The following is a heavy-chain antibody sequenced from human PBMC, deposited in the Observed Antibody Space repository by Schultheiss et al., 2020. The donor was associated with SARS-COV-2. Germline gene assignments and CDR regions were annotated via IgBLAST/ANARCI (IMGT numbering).Heavy chain of an antibody. V-gene: IGHV4-31*11. J-gene: IGHJ6*02. CDR2: IYYSGST. CDR1: GRSFSGYY. CDR3: ARGSLLPLRGDYYYYAMDV. D-gene: IGHD3-10*01. Sequence: SQTLSLTCAVYGRSFSGYYWSWVRQHPGKGLEWIGNIYYSGSTYYNPSLESRVSFSVDASKNHFSLKLYSVTAADTAVYYCARGSLLPLRGDYYYYAMDVWGQGTTVTVSS.